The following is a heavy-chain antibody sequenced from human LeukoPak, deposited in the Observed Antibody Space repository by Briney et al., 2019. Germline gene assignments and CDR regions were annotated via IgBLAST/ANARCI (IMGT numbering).Heavy chain of an antibody. CDR3: TTGNYPGSFGY. J-gene: IGHJ4*02. CDR2: IKSKTDGGTT. CDR1: GFTFSNAW. Sequence: PGGSLRLFCAASGFTFSNAWMSWVRQAPGKGLEWVGRIKSKTDGGTTDYAAPVKGRFTISRDDSKNTLYLQMNSLKTEDTAVYYCTTGNYPGSFGYWGQGTLVTVSS. D-gene: IGHD1-7*01. V-gene: IGHV3-15*01.